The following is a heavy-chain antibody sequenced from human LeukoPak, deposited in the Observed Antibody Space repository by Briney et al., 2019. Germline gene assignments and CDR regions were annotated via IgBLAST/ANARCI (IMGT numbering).Heavy chain of an antibody. J-gene: IGHJ2*01. CDR3: ARGRIEGSSWYFDL. CDR2: INPTGGIT. Sequence: ASVKVSCKASGYGFTTSYIHWVRQAPGQGLEWVGVINPTGGITSYAQKFQGRVTLTSDTSTTTVYMELSSLRSEDTAVYYCARGRIEGSSWYFDLWGRGTLVTVSS. D-gene: IGHD6-13*01. CDR1: GYGFTTSY. V-gene: IGHV1-46*01.